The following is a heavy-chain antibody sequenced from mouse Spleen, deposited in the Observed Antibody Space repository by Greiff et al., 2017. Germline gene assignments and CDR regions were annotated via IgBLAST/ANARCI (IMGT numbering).Heavy chain of an antibody. CDR1: GYTFTSYG. J-gene: IGHJ2*01. D-gene: IGHD2-10*02. CDR3: ARQEYGNPFDY. CDR2: IYPRSGNT. Sequence: QVHVKQSGAELARPGASVKLSCKASGYTFTSYGISWVKQRTGQGLEWIGEIYPRSGNTYYNEKFKGKATLTADKSSSTAYMELRSLTSEDSAVYFCARQEYGNPFDYWGQGTTLTVSS. V-gene: IGHV1-81*01.